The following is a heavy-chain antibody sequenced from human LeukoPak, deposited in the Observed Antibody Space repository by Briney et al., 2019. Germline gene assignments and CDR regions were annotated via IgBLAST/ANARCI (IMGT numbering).Heavy chain of an antibody. CDR3: ARAVGYCSSTSCVGYWFDP. CDR2: INPNSGGT. CDR1: GYTFTGYY. V-gene: IGHV1-2*02. J-gene: IGHJ5*02. D-gene: IGHD2-2*01. Sequence: GASVKVSCKASGYTFTGYYMHWVRQAPGQGLEWMGWINPNSGGTNYAQKFQGRVTMTRDTSTSTAYMELSRLRSDDTAVYYCARAVGYCSSTSCVGYWFDPWGQGTLVTVSS.